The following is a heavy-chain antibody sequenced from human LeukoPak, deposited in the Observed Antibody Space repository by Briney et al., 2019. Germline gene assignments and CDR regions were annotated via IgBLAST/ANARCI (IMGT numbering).Heavy chain of an antibody. CDR1: GFTFSSYA. CDR3: AKTPSSSWYPRNHFDY. CDR2: ISGSGGSP. Sequence: GGSLRLSCAASGFTFSSYAMSWVRQAPGKGLEWVSAISGSGGSPYYADSVKGRFTIPRDNSKNTLYLQMNSLRAEDTAVYYCAKTPSSSWYPRNHFDYWGQGTLVTVSS. D-gene: IGHD6-13*01. J-gene: IGHJ4*02. V-gene: IGHV3-23*01.